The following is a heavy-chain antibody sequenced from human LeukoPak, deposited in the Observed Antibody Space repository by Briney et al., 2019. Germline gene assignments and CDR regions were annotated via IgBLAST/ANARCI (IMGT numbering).Heavy chain of an antibody. Sequence: ESGPAPVKPTQNLTLTCTFSGFSLRTTGVGVTWIRQPPGKALVWLTLIFSNDDKRYSPSLKNRLTITKDTSKNQVVLTMTNMDPVDTATYYCAHTANSGWYEFDYWGQGTLVTVSS. J-gene: IGHJ4*02. CDR1: GFSLRTTGVG. CDR2: IFSNDDK. V-gene: IGHV2-5*01. CDR3: AHTANSGWYEFDY. D-gene: IGHD6-19*01.